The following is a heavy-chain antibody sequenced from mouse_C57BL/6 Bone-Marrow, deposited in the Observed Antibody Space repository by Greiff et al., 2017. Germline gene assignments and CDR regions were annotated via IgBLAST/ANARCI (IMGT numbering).Heavy chain of an antibody. CDR3: ARTLVADYFDY. J-gene: IGHJ2*01. V-gene: IGHV1-69*01. CDR2: IDPSDSYT. D-gene: IGHD1-1*01. Sequence: QVQLQQPGAELVMPGASVKLSCKASGYTFTSYWMHWVKQRPGQGLEWIGEIDPSDSYTNYNQKFKGKSTLTVDKSSSTAYMQLSSLTSEDSAVYYCARTLVADYFDYWGHGTTLTVSS. CDR1: GYTFTSYW.